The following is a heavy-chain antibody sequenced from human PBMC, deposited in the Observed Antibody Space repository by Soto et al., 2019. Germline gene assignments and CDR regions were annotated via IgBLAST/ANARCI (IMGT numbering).Heavy chain of an antibody. D-gene: IGHD6-19*01. V-gene: IGHV6-1*01. CDR1: GDSVSSNSAA. CDR2: TYYRSKWYN. CDR3: ARGTVAGSVFLLKDYGIAV. J-gene: IGHJ6*02. Sequence: PSQTLSLTFAISGDSVSSNSAAWNWIRQSPSRGLEWLGRTYYRSKWYNDYAVSVRSRITINADTSKNQFSLQLISVTPEDTAVYYCARGTVAGSVFLLKDYGIAVWGQGTTVTV.